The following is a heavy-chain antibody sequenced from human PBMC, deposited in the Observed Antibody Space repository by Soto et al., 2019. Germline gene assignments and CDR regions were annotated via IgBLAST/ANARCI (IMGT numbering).Heavy chain of an antibody. CDR1: GYSFTSYW. CDR3: ARGYCSGGSCYNDAFDI. CDR2: IDPSDSYT. V-gene: IGHV5-10-1*01. D-gene: IGHD2-15*01. J-gene: IGHJ3*02. Sequence: TGESLTISCKGSGYSFTSYWISWVRQMPGKGLEWMGRIDPSDSYTNYSPSFQGHVTISADKSISTAYLQWSSLKASDTAMYYCARGYCSGGSCYNDAFDIWGQGTMVTVSS.